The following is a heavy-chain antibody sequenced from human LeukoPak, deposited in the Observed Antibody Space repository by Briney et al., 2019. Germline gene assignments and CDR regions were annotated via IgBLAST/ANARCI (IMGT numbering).Heavy chain of an antibody. CDR1: GFTFSNFW. D-gene: IGHD2-8*01. V-gene: IGHV3-74*01. CDR2: IYGDGSFT. J-gene: IGHJ4*02. Sequence: GGSLRLPCAASGFTFSNFWMHWVRQAPGKGLVWVALIYGDGSFTRYADSVKGRFTISRDNAKNTVYLQMNSLRVEDTAVYYCARVYKTNGYLYWGQGSLVTVSS. CDR3: ARVYKTNGYLY.